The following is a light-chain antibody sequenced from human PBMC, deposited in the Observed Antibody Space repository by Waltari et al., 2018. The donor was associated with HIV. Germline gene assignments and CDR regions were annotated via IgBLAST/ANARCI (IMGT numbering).Light chain of an antibody. CDR3: AAWDDSLNGRV. Sequence: QSVLTQPPPASGTPGQRVTISCSGSSSHIGSNTVNWYQQLPGTAPKLLIYSNNQRPSGVPDRFSGSKSGTSASLAISGLQSEDEADYYCAAWDDSLNGRVFGGGTKLTVL. CDR2: SNN. V-gene: IGLV1-44*01. CDR1: SSHIGSNT. J-gene: IGLJ3*02.